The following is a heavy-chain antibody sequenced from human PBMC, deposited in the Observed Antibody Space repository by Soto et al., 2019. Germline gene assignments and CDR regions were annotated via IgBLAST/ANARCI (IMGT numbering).Heavy chain of an antibody. Sequence: GGSLRLSCAASGFTFSSYARSWVRQAPGKGLEWVSAISGSGGSTYYADSVKGRFTISRDNSKNTLSLQMNRLRAEDTALYYCARGPYSDSSEWFDPWGQGTLVTVSS. V-gene: IGHV3-23*01. CDR1: GFTFSSYA. CDR2: ISGSGGST. D-gene: IGHD6-6*01. J-gene: IGHJ5*02. CDR3: ARGPYSDSSEWFDP.